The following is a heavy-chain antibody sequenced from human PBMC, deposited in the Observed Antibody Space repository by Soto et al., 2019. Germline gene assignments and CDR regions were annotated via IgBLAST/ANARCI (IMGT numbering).Heavy chain of an antibody. Sequence: QVQLQQWGAGPLRPLETLSLTCGVSGGSFSGYYWAWIRQSPGKGLEWIGEINDRGSINYNPSLKSRVRSSVDTSKNHYSLNLRSVTAAETAVYYCARESHDILTGPPWVWYFDLWGRGTLVTVSS. CDR3: ARESHDILTGPPWVWYFDL. D-gene: IGHD3-9*01. CDR2: INDRGSI. V-gene: IGHV4-34*01. J-gene: IGHJ2*01. CDR1: GGSFSGYY.